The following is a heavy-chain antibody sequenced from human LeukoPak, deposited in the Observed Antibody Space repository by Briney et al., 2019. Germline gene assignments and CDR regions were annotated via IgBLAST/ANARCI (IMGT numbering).Heavy chain of an antibody. D-gene: IGHD6-19*01. CDR1: GGSISSSSYY. J-gene: IGHJ5*01. Sequence: SETLSLTCTVSGGSISSSSYYWGWIRQPPGKGLEWIGSIYYSGSTYYNPSLKSRVTISVDTSKNQFALKLSSVTAEDTAVYYCARLNTNEYSSGWYVSWGQGTLVTVSS. V-gene: IGHV4-39*01. CDR3: ARLNTNEYSSGWYVS. CDR2: IYYSGST.